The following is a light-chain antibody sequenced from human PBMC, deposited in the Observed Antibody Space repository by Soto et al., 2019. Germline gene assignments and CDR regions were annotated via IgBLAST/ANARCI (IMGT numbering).Light chain of an antibody. Sequence: EIVMTQSPATLSVSPGERATLSCRASQSVSSNLAWYQQKPGQAPRLLIYGASTRATGIPARFSGGGSGTEFTLTISSLQSEDFAVYYCQQHNNWPWTFGRGTKVEIK. CDR1: QSVSSN. V-gene: IGKV3-15*01. J-gene: IGKJ1*01. CDR3: QQHNNWPWT. CDR2: GAS.